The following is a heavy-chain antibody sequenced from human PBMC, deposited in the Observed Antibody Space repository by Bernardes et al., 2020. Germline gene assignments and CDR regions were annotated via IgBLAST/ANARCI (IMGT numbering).Heavy chain of an antibody. J-gene: IGHJ4*02. V-gene: IGHV1-2*06. D-gene: IGHD4-17*01. CDR1: GYTFTGYY. CDR3: ARDRPLAYGDLDY. Sequence: ASVKVSCKASGYTFTGYYMHWVRQAPGQGLEWMGRINPNSGGTNYAQKFQGRVTMTRDTSISTAYMELSRLRSDDTAVYYCARDRPLAYGDLDYWGQGTLVTVSS. CDR2: INPNSGGT.